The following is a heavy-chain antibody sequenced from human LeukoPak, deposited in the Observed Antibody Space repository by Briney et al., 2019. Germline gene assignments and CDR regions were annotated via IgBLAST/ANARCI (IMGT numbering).Heavy chain of an antibody. J-gene: IGHJ4*02. D-gene: IGHD6-19*01. Sequence: GGSLRLSCAASGFTFSSYWMHRVRQAPGKGLVWVSRINSDGSSTTYADSVKGRFTISRDNAKNTLYLQMNSLRAEDTAVYYCARVRSSGWSYFDYWGQGTLVTVSS. CDR3: ARVRSSGWSYFDY. CDR1: GFTFSSYW. CDR2: INSDGSST. V-gene: IGHV3-74*01.